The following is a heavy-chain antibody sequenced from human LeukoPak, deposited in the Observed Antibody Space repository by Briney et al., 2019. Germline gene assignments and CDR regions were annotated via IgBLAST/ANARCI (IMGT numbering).Heavy chain of an antibody. V-gene: IGHV1-18*01. J-gene: IGHJ6*02. CDR1: GYTSTNYG. D-gene: IGHD1-26*01. CDR2: IYSYNGKT. CDR3: ARDRWSGATGDYHYYYGMDV. Sequence: ASVKVSCKASGYTSTNYGIRWVRQAPGQGLEWMGWIYSYNGKTKYVEKLQGRATMTTDTSTSTAYMELRSLRSDDTAVYYCARDRWSGATGDYHYYYGMDVWGQGTTVIVSS.